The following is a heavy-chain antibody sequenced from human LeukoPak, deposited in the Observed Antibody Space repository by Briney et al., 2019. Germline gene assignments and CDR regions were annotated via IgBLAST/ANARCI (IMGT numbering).Heavy chain of an antibody. D-gene: IGHD3/OR15-3a*01. Sequence: GGSLRLSCAASGFTFNDYYLVWVRQAPGEGLEWVGRIRNKANSHTTEYAASVKGRFTISRDDSKNSLYLQMNSLKTDDTAVYYCARGLGGTGARYFDYWGQGTPVTVSS. V-gene: IGHV3-72*01. CDR1: GFTFNDYY. CDR2: IRNKANSHTT. J-gene: IGHJ4*02. CDR3: ARGLGGTGARYFDY.